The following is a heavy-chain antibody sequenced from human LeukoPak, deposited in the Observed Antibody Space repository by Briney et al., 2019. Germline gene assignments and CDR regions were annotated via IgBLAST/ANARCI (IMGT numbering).Heavy chain of an antibody. CDR1: GFTFSSYA. Sequence: GGSLRLSCAASGFTFSSYAMNWVRQAPGKGLEWVSAISGSGGNTYYADSVKGRFTISRDNSKNTLYLQMNSLRAEDTAVYYCAKGTMGRGFGYWGQGKLVSVSS. D-gene: IGHD3-10*01. J-gene: IGHJ4*02. CDR3: AKGTMGRGFGY. V-gene: IGHV3-23*01. CDR2: ISGSGGNT.